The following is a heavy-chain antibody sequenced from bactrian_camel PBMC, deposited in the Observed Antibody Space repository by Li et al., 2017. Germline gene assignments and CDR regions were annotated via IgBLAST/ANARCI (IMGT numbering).Heavy chain of an antibody. Sequence: HVQLVESGGGLVQPGGSLRLSCASNEYSLCMGWFRQAPGKEREAVATIGRSDDRSYADTVQGRFTISKNKTVNILYLQMNDLNLRTLPCTTVRQIGDPGPFVVFDEAWLTTITGAREPRSPS. CDR3: RQIGDPGPFVVFDEAWLTTIT. D-gene: IGHD2*01. V-gene: IGHV3S53*01. CDR1: EYSLC. CDR2: IGRSDDR. J-gene: IGHJ4*01.